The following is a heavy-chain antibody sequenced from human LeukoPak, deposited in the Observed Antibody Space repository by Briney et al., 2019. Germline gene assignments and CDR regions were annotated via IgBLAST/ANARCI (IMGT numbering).Heavy chain of an antibody. D-gene: IGHD3-10*01. CDR2: IYPGDSDT. J-gene: IGHJ4*02. Sequence: GESLKIPCKGSGYSFTSYWIGWVRQVPGKGREWMGIIYPGDSDTRYSPSFQGQVTISADKSISTAYLQWSSLKASDTAMYYCARSSIGRYYYGSGSYPPLGYWGQGTLVTVSS. CDR1: GYSFTSYW. V-gene: IGHV5-51*01. CDR3: ARSSIGRYYYGSGSYPPLGY.